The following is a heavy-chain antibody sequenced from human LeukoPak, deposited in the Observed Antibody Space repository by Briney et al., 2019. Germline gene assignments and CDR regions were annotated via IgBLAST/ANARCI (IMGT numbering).Heavy chain of an antibody. D-gene: IGHD3-9*01. CDR2: IHYSGST. Sequence: SETLSLTCIVSGGSISSTVSYWGWVRQPPGKGLEWIRSIHYSGSTYYIPSLKSRITISLDMSKNQYSLKLTSVTAADTAVYYCARDVGFFDIDYWGQGILVTVSS. J-gene: IGHJ4*02. CDR3: ARDVGFFDIDY. CDR1: GGSISSTVSY. V-gene: IGHV4-39*07.